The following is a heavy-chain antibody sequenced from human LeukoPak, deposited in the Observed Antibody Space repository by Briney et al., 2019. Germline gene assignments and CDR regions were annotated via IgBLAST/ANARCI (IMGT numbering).Heavy chain of an antibody. D-gene: IGHD3-10*01. CDR2: IYYSGNS. Sequence: PSETLSLTCTVSAASISSYYWSWVRQPPGRGLEWIGHIYYSGNSNYNASLKSRVTISVDTSKNQFSLKLRSGTAADSAVYYCASRGSGSYSPFDCWGQGTLVTVSS. CDR1: AASISSYY. J-gene: IGHJ4*02. CDR3: ASRGSGSYSPFDC. V-gene: IGHV4-59*08.